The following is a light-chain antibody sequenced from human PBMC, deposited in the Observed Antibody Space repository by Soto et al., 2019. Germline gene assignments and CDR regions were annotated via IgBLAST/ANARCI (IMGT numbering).Light chain of an antibody. CDR2: DAS. V-gene: IGKV1-5*01. J-gene: IGKJ1*01. Sequence: DIQMTQSPSTLSASVGERVTITCRASQSISSWLAWYQQKPGKAPKLLIYDASSLASGVPSRFSGSGSGTEFTLTISSLQPDDFATYYCQQYNSYSVTFGQGTKVEIK. CDR3: QQYNSYSVT. CDR1: QSISSW.